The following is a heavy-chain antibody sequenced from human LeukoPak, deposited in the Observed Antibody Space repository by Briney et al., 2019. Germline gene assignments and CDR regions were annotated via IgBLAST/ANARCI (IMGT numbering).Heavy chain of an antibody. CDR1: GGSIRSSYYY. CDR3: ARGVFGRFDP. CDR2: IYDSGST. Sequence: PSETLSLTRTVSGGSIRSSYYYWGWIRQPPGKGLEWIGSIYDSGSTYYNPSLKSRVTISVDTSKNQFFLNLNSVTAADTAAYYCARGVFGRFDPWGQGTLVTVSS. D-gene: IGHD3-10*01. J-gene: IGHJ5*02. V-gene: IGHV4-39*01.